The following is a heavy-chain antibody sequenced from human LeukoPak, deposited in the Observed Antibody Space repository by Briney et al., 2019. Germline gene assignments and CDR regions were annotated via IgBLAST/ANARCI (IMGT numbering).Heavy chain of an antibody. Sequence: PGGSLRLSCAASGFTFSSYSMNWVRQAPGKGLEWVSSISSSSSYIYYADSVKGRFTISRDNSKNTLYLQMNSLRDGDTAVYYCARDSRSSGLTVDYWGQGALVTVSS. J-gene: IGHJ4*02. CDR2: ISSSSSYI. D-gene: IGHD6-19*01. V-gene: IGHV3-21*01. CDR1: GFTFSSYS. CDR3: ARDSRSSGLTVDY.